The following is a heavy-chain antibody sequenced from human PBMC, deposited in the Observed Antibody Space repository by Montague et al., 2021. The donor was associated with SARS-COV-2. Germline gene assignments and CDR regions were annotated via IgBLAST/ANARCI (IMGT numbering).Heavy chain of an antibody. CDR2: ISHSGIT. D-gene: IGHD3-3*01. CDR1: GYSVTSSY. V-gene: IGHV4-59*02. Sequence: SETLSLTCTVSGYSVTSSYWSWIRQPPGKGLQWIGFISHSGITNYNSFFKSRVAISVNTSKNHFSLKLSSATAADTAVYYCARLSIGGPLFRWFDSWGQGTLVTVSS. CDR3: ARLSIGGPLFRWFDS. J-gene: IGHJ5*01.